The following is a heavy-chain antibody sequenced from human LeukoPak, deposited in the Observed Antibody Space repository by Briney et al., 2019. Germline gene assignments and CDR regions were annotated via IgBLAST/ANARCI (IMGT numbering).Heavy chain of an antibody. V-gene: IGHV3-23*01. CDR3: TRVRSNWNYPPFPQTFDY. CDR2: ISGSGGST. D-gene: IGHD1-7*01. CDR1: GFTFSSYA. J-gene: IGHJ4*02. Sequence: GGSLRLSCAASGFTFSSYAMSWVRQAPGKGLEWVSAISGSGGSTYYADSVKGRFTISRDNSKNTLYLQMNSLRAEDTAVYFCTRVRSNWNYPPFPQTFDYWGQGTLVTVSS.